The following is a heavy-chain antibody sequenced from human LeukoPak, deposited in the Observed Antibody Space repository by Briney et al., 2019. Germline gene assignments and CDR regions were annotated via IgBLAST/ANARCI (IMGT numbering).Heavy chain of an antibody. V-gene: IGHV3-48*03. CDR2: ISSSGSTI. CDR3: ARSKDYYGSGSYDY. Sequence: GGSLRLSCAASGFTFSSYEMNWVRQAPGKGLEWVSYISSSGSTIYYADSVKGRFTISRDNAKNSLYLQMNSLRAEDTAVYYCARSKDYYGSGSYDYWGQGTLVTVSS. D-gene: IGHD3-10*01. CDR1: GFTFSSYE. J-gene: IGHJ4*02.